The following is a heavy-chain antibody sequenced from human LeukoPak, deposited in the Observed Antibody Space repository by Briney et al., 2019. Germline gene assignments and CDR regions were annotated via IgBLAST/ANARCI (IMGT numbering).Heavy chain of an antibody. D-gene: IGHD4-17*01. Sequence: GGSLRLSCAASGFTFSSYAMHWVRQAPGKGLEWVAVISYDGSNKYYADSVKGRFTISRDNSKNTLYLQMNSLRAEDTAVYYCAREEVGYGDYVGDYWGQGTLVTVSS. CDR2: ISYDGSNK. CDR1: GFTFSSYA. V-gene: IGHV3-30-3*01. CDR3: AREEVGYGDYVGDY. J-gene: IGHJ4*02.